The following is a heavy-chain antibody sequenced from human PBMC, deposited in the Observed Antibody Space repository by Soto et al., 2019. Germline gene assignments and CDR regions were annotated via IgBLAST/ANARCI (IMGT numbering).Heavy chain of an antibody. V-gene: IGHV4-30-4*01. CDR2: IYYRGRT. D-gene: IGHD3-22*01. J-gene: IGHJ5*02. CDR3: ARSYDSSGYNWFDP. Sequence: PSETLSLTCTVSGASISSGDYYWSWIRHPPGKGLEWIGYIYYRGRTFYIPSLKSRVTISIDTSKNQFSLKLTSVTAADSAVYYCARSYDSSGYNWFDPWGQGTLVTVSS. CDR1: GASISSGDYY.